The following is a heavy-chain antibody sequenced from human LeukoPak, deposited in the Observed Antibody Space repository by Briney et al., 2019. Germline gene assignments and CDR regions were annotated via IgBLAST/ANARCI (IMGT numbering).Heavy chain of an antibody. D-gene: IGHD4-17*01. CDR1: GFTFSSYE. CDR2: IRGSGTTI. Sequence: GGSLRLSCAGSGFTFSSYEMNWVRQAPGKGLEWVSYIRGSGTTISYADSVKGRFTISRDNAKNSLYLQMNSLRGEDTAIYYYARAAGDYVRFDYWGQGTLVTVSS. V-gene: IGHV3-48*03. CDR3: ARAAGDYVRFDY. J-gene: IGHJ4*02.